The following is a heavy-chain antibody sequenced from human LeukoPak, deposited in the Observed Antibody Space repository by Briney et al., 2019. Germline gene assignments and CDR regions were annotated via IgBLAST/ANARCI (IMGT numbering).Heavy chain of an antibody. CDR3: ARDHGYYDILTGYYPTYYFDY. D-gene: IGHD3-9*01. J-gene: IGHJ4*02. Sequence: ASVKVSCKASGYTFTGYYMHWVRQAPGQGLEWMGWTNPNSGGTNYAQKFQGRVTMTRATSISTAYMELSRLRSDDTAVYYCARDHGYYDILTGYYPTYYFDYWGQGTLVTVSS. V-gene: IGHV1-2*02. CDR2: TNPNSGGT. CDR1: GYTFTGYY.